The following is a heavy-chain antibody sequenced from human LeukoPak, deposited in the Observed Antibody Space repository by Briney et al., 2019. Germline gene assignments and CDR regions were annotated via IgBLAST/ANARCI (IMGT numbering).Heavy chain of an antibody. D-gene: IGHD2-21*01. CDR1: GFTFSSHS. CDR2: IGHTGSPA. CDR3: ARDQRPYCGGECYCAIDL. J-gene: IGHJ3*01. V-gene: IGHV3-48*01. Sequence: GGSLRLSCEASGFTFSSHSMTWVRQAPGKTLEWISYIGHTGSPAHYADSGRGRFTISRDNAKNSLYLQMNSLTVEDTAVYYCARDQRPYCGGECYCAIDLWGRGTLVTVSS.